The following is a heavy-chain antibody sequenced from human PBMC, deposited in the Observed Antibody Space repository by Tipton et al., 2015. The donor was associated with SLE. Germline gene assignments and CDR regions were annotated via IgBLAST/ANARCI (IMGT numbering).Heavy chain of an antibody. CDR2: LYKSGST. CDR1: GGSISGRDYY. CDR3: ARRNGDLTFDY. Sequence: GLVKPSETLSLTCTVSGGSISGRDYYWGWIRQPPGKGLEWIANLYKSGSTYRNPSLKSRVTVSMDTSKNQFSLNLTSVTAADTAVYYCARRNGDLTFDYWGQGTLVTVSS. D-gene: IGHD7-27*01. V-gene: IGHV4-39*07. J-gene: IGHJ4*02.